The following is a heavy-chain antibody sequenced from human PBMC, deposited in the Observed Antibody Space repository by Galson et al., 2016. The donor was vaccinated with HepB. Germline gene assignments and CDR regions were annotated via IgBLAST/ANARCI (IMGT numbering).Heavy chain of an antibody. V-gene: IGHV3-7*03. J-gene: IGHJ3*02. CDR3: ARALVSFYDSSGYYYVMPHAACDI. Sequence: SLRLSCAASGFTFSSYWMTWVRQAPGKGLEWVANIKQDGSEKYYVDSVKGRFTISRDNAKNSLYLQMNSLRAEDTAVYYCARALVSFYDSSGYYYVMPHAACDIWGQGAVVTVSS. D-gene: IGHD3-22*01. CDR2: IKQDGSEK. CDR1: GFTFSSYW.